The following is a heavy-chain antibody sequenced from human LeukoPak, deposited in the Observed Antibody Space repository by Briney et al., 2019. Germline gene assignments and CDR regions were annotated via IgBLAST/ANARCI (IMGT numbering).Heavy chain of an antibody. CDR3: ARSWWELRGVFDY. V-gene: IGHV3-11*01. D-gene: IGHD1-26*01. CDR2: ISSSGSTI. J-gene: IGHJ4*02. Sequence: PGGSLRLSCAASGFTFSDYYMSWIRQAPGKGLEWVSYISSSGSTIYYADSVKGRFTISRDNAKNSLYLQMNSLRAEDTALYYCARSWWELRGVFDYWGQGTLVTVSS. CDR1: GFTFSDYY.